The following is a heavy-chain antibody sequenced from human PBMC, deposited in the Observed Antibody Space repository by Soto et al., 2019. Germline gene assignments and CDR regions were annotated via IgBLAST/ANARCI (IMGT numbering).Heavy chain of an antibody. Sequence: QVQLVESGGGVVQPGWSLILSCAASRLTLSNCGMQWVRQAPGRGLEWVAMISHDGNEKHYIDSVKGRFTISRDDSKNTLYLQMNSLRPEDTAVYYCAKDLYTSGWYNYFDPWGQGTLVTVSS. V-gene: IGHV3-30*18. CDR2: ISHDGNEK. CDR1: RLTLSNCG. D-gene: IGHD6-19*01. CDR3: AKDLYTSGWYNYFDP. J-gene: IGHJ5*02.